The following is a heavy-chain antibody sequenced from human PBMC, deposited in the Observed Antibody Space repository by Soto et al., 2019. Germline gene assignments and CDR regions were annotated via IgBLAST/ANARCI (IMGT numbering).Heavy chain of an antibody. CDR1: GGGNLRDYR. CDR2: IIPKLGSA. Sequence: QVQLVQSGAEVKEPGSSVKVSCKASGGGNLRDYRTTWVRRAPGQGLEWMGGIIPKLGSANYAQNFQGRVTVTADESTNTVYSELRSLRSDDTAVYYCARGADGYNFGAVYWGQGTPVTVSS. J-gene: IGHJ4*02. V-gene: IGHV1-69*01. CDR3: ARGADGYNFGAVY. D-gene: IGHD5-12*01.